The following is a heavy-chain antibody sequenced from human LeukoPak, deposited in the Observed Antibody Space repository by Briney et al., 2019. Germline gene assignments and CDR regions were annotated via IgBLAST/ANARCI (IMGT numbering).Heavy chain of an antibody. Sequence: ASVKVSCKASGYTFTSYDINWVRQATGPGLEWMGWMNPNSGNTGYAQKFQGRVTMTRNTSISTAYMELSSLRSEDTAVYYCARDDWGITRVRFYYYYGMDVWGQGTTVTVSS. CDR2: MNPNSGNT. CDR3: ARDDWGITRVRFYYYYGMDV. CDR1: GYTFTSYD. D-gene: IGHD1-20*01. V-gene: IGHV1-8*01. J-gene: IGHJ6*02.